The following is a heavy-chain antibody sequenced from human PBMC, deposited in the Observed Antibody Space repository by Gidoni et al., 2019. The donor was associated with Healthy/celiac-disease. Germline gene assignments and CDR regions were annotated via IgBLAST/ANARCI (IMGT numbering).Heavy chain of an antibody. CDR2: ISYDGSNK. V-gene: IGHV3-30*18. D-gene: IGHD3-22*01. J-gene: IGHJ4*02. CDR1: GFTFSSYG. CDR3: AKDMGNGGIVVFSFDY. Sequence: QVQLVESGGGVVQPGRSLRLSCAASGFTFSSYGMHWVRQAPGKGLEWVAVISYDGSNKYYADSVKGRFTISRDNSKNTLYLQMNSLRAEDTAVYYCAKDMGNGGIVVFSFDYWGQGTLVTVSS.